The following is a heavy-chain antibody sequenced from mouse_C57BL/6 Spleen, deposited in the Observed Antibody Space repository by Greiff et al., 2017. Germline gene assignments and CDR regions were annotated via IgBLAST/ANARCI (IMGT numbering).Heavy chain of an antibody. CDR2: INPNNGGT. J-gene: IGHJ1*03. V-gene: IGHV1-26*01. CDR1: GYTFTDYY. D-gene: IGHD1-1*01. Sequence: VQLQQSGPELVKPGASVKISCKASGYTFTDYYMNWVKQSHGKSLEWIGDINPNNGGTSYNQKFKGKATLTVDKSSSTAYMELRSLTSEDSAVYYCAREDYYYGSSYGYFDVWGTGTTVTVSS. CDR3: AREDYYYGSSYGYFDV.